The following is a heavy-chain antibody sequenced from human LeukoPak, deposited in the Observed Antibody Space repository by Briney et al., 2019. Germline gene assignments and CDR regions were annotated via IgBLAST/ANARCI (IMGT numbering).Heavy chain of an antibody. CDR3: AREYYYDSSGDNWFDP. CDR2: IYPGDSDT. Sequence: GESLKISCKGSGYSFTSYWIGWVRQMPGKGLEWMGIIYPGDSDTRYSPSFQGQVTISADKSISTAYLQWSSLRASDTAMYYSAREYYYDSSGDNWFDPWGQGTLVTVSS. D-gene: IGHD3-22*01. J-gene: IGHJ5*02. V-gene: IGHV5-51*01. CDR1: GYSFTSYW.